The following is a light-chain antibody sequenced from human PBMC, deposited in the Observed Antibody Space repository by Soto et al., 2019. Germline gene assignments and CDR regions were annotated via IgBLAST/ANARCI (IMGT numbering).Light chain of an antibody. CDR3: HLYSSSPRT. V-gene: IGKV3-20*01. Sequence: EIVLTQSPGTLSLSPGERATLSCRASQSVSSNYLAWYQQKPGQAPRLLIYGASSRATDIPDRFSGSGSGTDFTLTISRLEPEDFAVYYCHLYSSSPRTFGQGTTVEIK. CDR2: GAS. J-gene: IGKJ1*01. CDR1: QSVSSNY.